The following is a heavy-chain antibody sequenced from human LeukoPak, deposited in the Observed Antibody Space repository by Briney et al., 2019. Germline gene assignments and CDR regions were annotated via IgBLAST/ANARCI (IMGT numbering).Heavy chain of an antibody. J-gene: IGHJ5*02. CDR2: IYYSGIT. D-gene: IGHD6-19*01. Sequence: SETLSLTCTVSGGSISSSSYYWGWIRQSPGEGLEWIGNIYYSGITYYNPSLKSRVTISVDTSKNQFSLKLSSVTAADTAVYYCASRDYSSGSVNWFDPWGQGTLVTVSS. CDR1: GGSISSSSYY. V-gene: IGHV4-39*01. CDR3: ASRDYSSGSVNWFDP.